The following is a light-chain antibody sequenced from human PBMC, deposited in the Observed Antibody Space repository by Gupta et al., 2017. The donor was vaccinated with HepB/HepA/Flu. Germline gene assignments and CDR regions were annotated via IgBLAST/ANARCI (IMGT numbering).Light chain of an antibody. CDR3: RQQLHWPHS. Sequence: DVVMTQSPLSLSVILGQPAAISCRSSQGRAYSDEITFLNWFQQRPGQSPRRLIYKASKRDSGVPDRFSGSGSGTDFTLKISIVEAEDVGVYYCRQQLHWPHSFGQGTKVEIK. CDR2: KAS. V-gene: IGKV2-30*01. J-gene: IGKJ2*01. CDR1: QGRAYSDEITF.